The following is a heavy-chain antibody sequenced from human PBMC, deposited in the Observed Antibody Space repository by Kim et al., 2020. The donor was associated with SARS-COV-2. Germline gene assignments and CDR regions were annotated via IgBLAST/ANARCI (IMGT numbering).Heavy chain of an antibody. CDR2: ISGSGGST. Sequence: GGSLRLSCAASGFTFSSYAMSWVRQAPGKGLEWVSAISGSGGSTYYADSVKGRFTISRDNSKNTLYLQMNSLRAEDTAVYYCAKRRRITMIVVVAGAFDIWGQGTMVTVSS. CDR3: AKRRRITMIVVVAGAFDI. V-gene: IGHV3-23*01. D-gene: IGHD3-22*01. J-gene: IGHJ3*02. CDR1: GFTFSSYA.